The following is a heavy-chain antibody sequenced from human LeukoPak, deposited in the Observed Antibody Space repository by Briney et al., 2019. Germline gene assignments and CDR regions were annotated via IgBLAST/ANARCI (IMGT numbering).Heavy chain of an antibody. CDR2: IKQDGSDK. J-gene: IGHJ4*02. CDR1: GFTFSSYW. V-gene: IGHV3-7*01. D-gene: IGHD2-2*01. CDR3: ARVGARYCSSTSCYFDY. Sequence: RGSLRLSCEASGFTFSSYWMSWVRHAPGKGLGWVANIKQDGSDKFYVDSVKGRFTISRDNANNSLYLQMNRLSAEDTAVYYCARVGARYCSSTSCYFDYWGQGTLVTVSS.